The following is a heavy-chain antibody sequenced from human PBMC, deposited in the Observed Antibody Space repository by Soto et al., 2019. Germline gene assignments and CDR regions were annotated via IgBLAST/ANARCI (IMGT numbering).Heavy chain of an antibody. CDR2: ISSSSSYI. CDR3: ARAIQIPGPRYYYYYGMDV. CDR1: GFTFSSYS. V-gene: IGHV3-21*01. J-gene: IGHJ6*02. Sequence: GGSLRLSCAASGFTFSSYSMNRVRQAPGKGLEWVSSISSSSSYIYYADSVKGRFTISRDNAKNSLYLQMNSLRAEDTAVYYCARAIQIPGPRYYYYYGMDVWGQGTTVTVSS.